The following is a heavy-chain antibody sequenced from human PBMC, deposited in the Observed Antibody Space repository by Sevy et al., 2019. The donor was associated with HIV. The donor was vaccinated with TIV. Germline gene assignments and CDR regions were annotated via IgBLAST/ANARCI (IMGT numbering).Heavy chain of an antibody. CDR2: IYHTGIT. V-gene: IGHV4-59*01. Sequence: SETLSLTCTVSGGSISNYYWSWIRQPPGKGLEWIGYIYHTGITKNNPSLKSRVTLSVDTSKNQFSLKLSSVTAADTAVYYWAREPPYYDILAGYSYGMDVWGQGTTVTVSS. J-gene: IGHJ6*02. CDR3: AREPPYYDILAGYSYGMDV. D-gene: IGHD3-9*01. CDR1: GGSISNYY.